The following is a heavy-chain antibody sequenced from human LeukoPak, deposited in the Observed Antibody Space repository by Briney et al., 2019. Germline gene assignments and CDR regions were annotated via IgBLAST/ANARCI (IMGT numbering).Heavy chain of an antibody. D-gene: IGHD2-21*01. V-gene: IGHV3-48*03. J-gene: IGHJ4*02. CDR1: GFTFSTYE. CDR3: AALWSFDY. Sequence: PGGSLRLSCAASGFTFSTYEMNWVRQAPGKGLEWISYISSSGKTIYYSDSVKGRFTISRDNAKNSLYLQMNSLRAEDTAVYYCAALWSFDYWGQGTLVSVSS. CDR2: ISSSGKTI.